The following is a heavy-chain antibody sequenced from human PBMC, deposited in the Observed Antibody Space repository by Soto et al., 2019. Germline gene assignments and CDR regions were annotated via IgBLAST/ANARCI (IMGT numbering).Heavy chain of an antibody. J-gene: IGHJ6*02. V-gene: IGHV1-18*01. Sequence: ASVKVSCKASGYTFTSYGISWVRQAPGQGLEWMGWISAYNGNTNYAQKLQGRVTMTTDTSTSTAYMELRSLRSDDTAVYYCARDGDCTNGECSTPYYYYGMDVWGQGTTVTVSS. CDR2: ISAYNGNT. CDR1: GYTFTSYG. CDR3: ARDGDCTNGECSTPYYYYGMDV. D-gene: IGHD2-8*01.